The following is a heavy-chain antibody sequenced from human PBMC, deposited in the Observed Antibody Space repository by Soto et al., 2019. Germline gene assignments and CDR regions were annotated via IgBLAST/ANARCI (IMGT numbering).Heavy chain of an antibody. V-gene: IGHV3-21*01. CDR1: GFTFSSYS. CDR3: ARGPPKYCSGGSCYLDY. CDR2: ISSSITYI. D-gene: IGHD2-15*01. J-gene: IGHJ4*02. Sequence: EVQLVESGGGLVKPGGSLGLSCAASGFTFSSYSMNWVRQAPGKGLEWVSSISSSITYIYYADSVKGRFTISRDNAKNSLYLQMNSLRAEDTAVYFCARGPPKYCSGGSCYLDYWGQGTLVTVSS.